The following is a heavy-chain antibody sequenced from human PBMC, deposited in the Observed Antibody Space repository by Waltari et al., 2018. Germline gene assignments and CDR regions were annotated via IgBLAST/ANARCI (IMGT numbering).Heavy chain of an antibody. V-gene: IGHV3-30*04. CDR2: TSYDGSNQ. D-gene: IGHD3-3*02. J-gene: IGHJ4*02. CDR1: GFTFSDYA. CDR3: AKDGFHFWSGYHSPDY. Sequence: QVQLVETGGGVVQPGKSLRLSCAVSGFTFSDYAMHWVRQAPGRGMEWVALTSYDGSNQDYADFVKRRFTISRDNSKNTLYLQMNTLRPEDTAVYYCAKDGFHFWSGYHSPDYWGQGTLVTVSS.